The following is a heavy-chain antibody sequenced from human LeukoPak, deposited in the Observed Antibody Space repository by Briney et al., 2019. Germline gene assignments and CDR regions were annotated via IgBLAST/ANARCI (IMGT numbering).Heavy chain of an antibody. D-gene: IGHD3-3*01. CDR2: ISSSSSTI. V-gene: IGHV3-48*01. J-gene: IGHJ4*02. CDR3: ARDRGGADDFWSGYYTGYFDY. Sequence: GGSLRLSCAASGFTFSNFGMHWVRQAPGKGLEWVSYISSSSSTIYYADSVKGRFTISRDNAKNSLYLQMNSLRAEDTAVYYCARDRGGADDFWSGYYTGYFDYWGQGTLVTVSS. CDR1: GFTFSNFG.